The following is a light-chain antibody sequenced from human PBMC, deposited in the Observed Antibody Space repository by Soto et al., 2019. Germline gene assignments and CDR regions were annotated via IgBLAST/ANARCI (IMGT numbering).Light chain of an antibody. Sequence: QSALTQPPSASGSPGQSVTISCTGTSSDVGGYDYVSWYQQHPGKAPKLIIFEVNKWPSGVPDRFSGSKSGTSASLAITGLQAEDEADYYCQAYDNSLGVSVLFGGGTKLTVL. CDR3: QAYDNSLGVSVL. CDR1: SSDVGGYDY. V-gene: IGLV2-8*01. J-gene: IGLJ3*02. CDR2: EVN.